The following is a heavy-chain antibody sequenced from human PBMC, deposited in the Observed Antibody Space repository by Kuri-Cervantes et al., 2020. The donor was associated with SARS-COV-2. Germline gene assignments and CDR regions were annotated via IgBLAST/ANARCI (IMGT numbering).Heavy chain of an antibody. Sequence: GESLKISCAASGFTFSSYAMHWVRQAPGKGLEWVAVISYDGSNKYYADSVKGRFTISRDNSKNTLYLQMNSLRAEDTAVYYCARDGDFWSGYYKNWFDPWGQGTLVTVSS. D-gene: IGHD3-3*01. V-gene: IGHV3-30-3*01. CDR2: ISYDGSNK. CDR3: ARDGDFWSGYYKNWFDP. J-gene: IGHJ5*02. CDR1: GFTFSSYA.